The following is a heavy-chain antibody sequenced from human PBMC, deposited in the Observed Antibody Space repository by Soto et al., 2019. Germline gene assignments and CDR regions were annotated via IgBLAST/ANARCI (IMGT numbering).Heavy chain of an antibody. V-gene: IGHV1-3*01. D-gene: IGHD2-2*01. Sequence: QVQLVQSGAEVKKPGAAVKLSCKTSGYIFTNYARHWVRQAPGQGLAWMGWINADNGNTKHSQNFQDRVTITSDTSAKTADMEVSSLTSEDTAVYYCVRDRRYQMLLGSFDFWGPGTPVTVSS. CDR1: GYIFTNYA. CDR3: VRDRRYQMLLGSFDF. J-gene: IGHJ4*02. CDR2: INADNGNT.